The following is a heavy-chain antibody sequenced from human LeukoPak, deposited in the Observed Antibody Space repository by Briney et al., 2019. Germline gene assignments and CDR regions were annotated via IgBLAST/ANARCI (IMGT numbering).Heavy chain of an antibody. J-gene: IGHJ4*02. D-gene: IGHD1-26*01. Sequence: GGSLRLSCAASGFTFSSYAMSWVRQAPGRGLEWVSAISGSGGSTYYADSVKGRFTISRDNSKNTLYLQMNSLRAEDTAVYYCRASIRGPSRKYSGSYYGFDYWGQGTLVTVSS. CDR1: GFTFSSYA. V-gene: IGHV3-23*01. CDR3: RASIRGPSRKYSGSYYGFDY. CDR2: ISGSGGST.